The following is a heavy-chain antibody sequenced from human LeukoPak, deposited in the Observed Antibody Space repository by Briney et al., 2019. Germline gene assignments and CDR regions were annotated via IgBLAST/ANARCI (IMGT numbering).Heavy chain of an antibody. J-gene: IGHJ6*02. D-gene: IGHD3-10*01. CDR3: AKDRGPMVRGYGMDV. CDR2: ISWNSGSI. Sequence: PGRSLRLSCAASGFTFDDYAMHWVRQAPGKGLEWVSGISWNSGSIGYADSVKGRFTISRDNAKNSLYLQMNSLRAEDTALYYCAKDRGPMVRGYGMDVWGQGTTVTVSS. V-gene: IGHV3-9*01. CDR1: GFTFDDYA.